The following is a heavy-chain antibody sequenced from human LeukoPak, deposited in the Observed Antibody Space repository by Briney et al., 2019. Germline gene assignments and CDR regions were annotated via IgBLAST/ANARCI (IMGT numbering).Heavy chain of an antibody. D-gene: IGHD6-19*01. J-gene: IGHJ4*02. CDR2: IKSKTDGGTT. V-gene: IGHV3-15*01. CDR1: GFTFTSAW. Sequence: GGSLRLSCAASGFTFTSAWMSWVRQAPEKGLEWVGRIKSKTDGGTTDYAAPVKGRFTISRDDSKNTLYLQMNSLKTEDTAVYYCTRDRWQTDSSGWYAGDYWGQGTLVTVSS. CDR3: TRDRWQTDSSGWYAGDY.